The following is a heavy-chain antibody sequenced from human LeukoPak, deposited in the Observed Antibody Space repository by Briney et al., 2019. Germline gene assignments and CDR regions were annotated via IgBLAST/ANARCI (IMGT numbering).Heavy chain of an antibody. Sequence: GGSLRLSCAASGFTFSSYSMNWVRQAPGKGLEWVSYISSSSNTIYYADSVKGRFTISRGNAKNSLYLQMNSLRDEDTALYYCVTDTSMGGLFDYWGQGTLVTVSS. D-gene: IGHD5-18*01. J-gene: IGHJ4*02. V-gene: IGHV3-48*02. CDR1: GFTFSSYS. CDR3: VTDTSMGGLFDY. CDR2: ISSSSNTI.